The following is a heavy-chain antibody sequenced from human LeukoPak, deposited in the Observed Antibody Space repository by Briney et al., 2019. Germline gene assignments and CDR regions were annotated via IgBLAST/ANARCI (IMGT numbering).Heavy chain of an antibody. Sequence: PGGSLRLSCAASGFAFSSYEMNWVCQAPGKGLKWVSSIGGSGSTTYYADSVSGRFTISRDNSKNSMYLQMSSLRAEDTAIYYCAEVESSYCRIWGQGTLVTVSS. V-gene: IGHV3-23*01. CDR3: AEVESSYCRI. D-gene: IGHD3-10*01. CDR2: IGGSGSTT. J-gene: IGHJ4*02. CDR1: GFAFSSYE.